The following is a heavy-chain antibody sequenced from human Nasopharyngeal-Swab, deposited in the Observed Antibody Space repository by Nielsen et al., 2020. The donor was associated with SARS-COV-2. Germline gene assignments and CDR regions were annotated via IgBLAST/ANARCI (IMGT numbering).Heavy chain of an antibody. CDR3: ASDSRY. J-gene: IGHJ4*02. CDR2: ISSSGSYM. Sequence: GESLKISCAASGFTFSDYTMNWVRQAPGQGLEWVSSISSSGSYMYYTDSVKGRFTMSRDNAKNSLYPQMNSLRAEDTAVYYCASDSRYWGQGTLVTVSS. D-gene: IGHD2-2*01. CDR1: GFTFSDYT. V-gene: IGHV3-21*01.